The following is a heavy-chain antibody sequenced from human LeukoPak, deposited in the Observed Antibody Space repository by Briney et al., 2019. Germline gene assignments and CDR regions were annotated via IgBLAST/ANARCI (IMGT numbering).Heavy chain of an antibody. V-gene: IGHV4-34*01. Sequence: SETLSLTCAVYGGSFSGYYWSWIRQPPGKGLEWIGEINHSGSTNYNPSLKSRVTISVDTSKNQFSLKLSSVTAADTAVYYCASGTSHAYYYYYMDVWGKGTTVTVSS. CDR3: ASGTSHAYYYYYMDV. CDR1: GGSFSGYY. CDR2: INHSGST. J-gene: IGHJ6*03. D-gene: IGHD1-26*01.